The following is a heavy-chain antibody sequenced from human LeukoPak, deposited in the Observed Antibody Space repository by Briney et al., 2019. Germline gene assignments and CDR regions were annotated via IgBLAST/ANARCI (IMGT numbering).Heavy chain of an antibody. V-gene: IGHV3-33*01. CDR1: GFTFSSYG. J-gene: IGHJ4*02. CDR2: IWYDGSKK. CDR3: ARDRGDYNYSDFFDA. D-gene: IGHD4-17*01. Sequence: GGSLRLSCATSGFTFSSYGFHWVRQAPIKGLEWVAVIWYDGSKKYYADSVKGRFTISRDESKNTVYLQMDSLRAEDTAMYYCARDRGDYNYSDFFDAWGQGTLVTFPS.